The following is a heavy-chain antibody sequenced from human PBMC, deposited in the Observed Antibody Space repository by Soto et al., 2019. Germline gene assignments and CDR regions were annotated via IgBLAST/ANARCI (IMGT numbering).Heavy chain of an antibody. D-gene: IGHD1-26*01. Sequence: QVQLQESGPGLVKPSGTLSLTCAVSGGSISSSNWWSWVRQPPGKGLEWIGEIYHSGSTNYNPSLKSGVTISVDKSTNQDSLKLSSVTAAATAVYYCAKVSGSYYSGMDVWGQGTTVTVSS. V-gene: IGHV4-4*02. CDR1: GGSISSSNW. CDR3: AKVSGSYYSGMDV. CDR2: IYHSGST. J-gene: IGHJ6*02.